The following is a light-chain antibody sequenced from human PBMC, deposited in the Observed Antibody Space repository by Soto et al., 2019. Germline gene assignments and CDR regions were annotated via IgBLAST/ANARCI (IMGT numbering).Light chain of an antibody. CDR3: HQYGSSPLPGGSPLP. CDR2: GAS. CDR1: QSVSGNY. V-gene: IGKV3-20*01. Sequence: ENVLTQSPGTLSLSPGERATLSCRASQSVSGNYLAWYQHKPGQAPRLLIYGASSRATGIADRFSGSGSGTDFTLTIIRLEPEDFAVYYCHQYGSSPLPGGSPLPFGGGTKVAIK. J-gene: IGKJ4*01.